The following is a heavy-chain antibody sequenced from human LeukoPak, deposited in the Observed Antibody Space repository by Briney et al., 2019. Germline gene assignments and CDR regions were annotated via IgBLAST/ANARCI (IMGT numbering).Heavy chain of an antibody. CDR1: GGSFSGYY. D-gene: IGHD5-24*01. V-gene: IGHV4-34*01. Sequence: SETLSLTRAVYGGSFSGYYWSWIRQPPGKGLEWIGEINHSGSTNYNPSLKSRVTISVDTSKNQSSLKLSSVTAADTAVYYCARARVRWLPYYFDYWGQGTLVTVSS. CDR3: ARARVRWLPYYFDY. J-gene: IGHJ4*02. CDR2: INHSGST.